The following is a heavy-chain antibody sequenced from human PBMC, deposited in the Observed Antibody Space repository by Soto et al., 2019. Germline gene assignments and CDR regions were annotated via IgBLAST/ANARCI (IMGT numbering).Heavy chain of an antibody. Sequence: GESLKISCAASGFTFRSYAMSWVRQAPGKGLEWVSAISGSGGSTYYADSVKGRFTISRDNSNNTLFLQMNSLRAEDTAVYYCAKSRYSDSSGDFYDYWGQGTLVTVSS. CDR3: AKSRYSDSSGDFYDY. CDR2: ISGSGGST. D-gene: IGHD3-22*01. CDR1: GFTFRSYA. V-gene: IGHV3-23*01. J-gene: IGHJ4*02.